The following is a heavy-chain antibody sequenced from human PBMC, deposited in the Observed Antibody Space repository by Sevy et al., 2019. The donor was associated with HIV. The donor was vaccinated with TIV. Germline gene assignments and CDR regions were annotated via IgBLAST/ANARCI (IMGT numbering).Heavy chain of an antibody. CDR2: INHIGST. CDR1: GGSFSGYY. V-gene: IGHV4-34*01. D-gene: IGHD3-10*01. Sequence: SETLSLTCAVYGGSFSGYYWTWIRQPPGKGLEWIGEINHIGSTNYNPSLKSRVTISVDTSKNQFSLTLRSVTAADTAIYYCARTVRRALDPEENYYVDYWGQGTLVTVSS. CDR3: ARTVRRALDPEENYYVDY. J-gene: IGHJ4*02.